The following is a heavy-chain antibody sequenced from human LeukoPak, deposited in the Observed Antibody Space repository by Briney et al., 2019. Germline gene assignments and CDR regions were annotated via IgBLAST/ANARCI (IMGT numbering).Heavy chain of an antibody. Sequence: GSSVKVSCKASGGTFSSYAISWVRQAPGQGLEWMGRIIPIFGIANYAQKFQGRVTITADKSTSTAYMELSSLRSEDTAVYYCARESGSYSTYYFDYWGQGTLVTVFS. D-gene: IGHD1-26*01. CDR3: ARESGSYSTYYFDY. CDR1: GGTFSSYA. V-gene: IGHV1-69*04. J-gene: IGHJ4*02. CDR2: IIPIFGIA.